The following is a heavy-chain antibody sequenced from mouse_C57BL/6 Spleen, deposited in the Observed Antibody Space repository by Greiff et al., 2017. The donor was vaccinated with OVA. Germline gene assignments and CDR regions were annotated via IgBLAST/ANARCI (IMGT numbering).Heavy chain of an antibody. CDR2: IWTGGGT. CDR3: ARGIYYDYEWYFDV. D-gene: IGHD2-4*01. Sequence: VQRVESGPGLVAPSQSLSITCTVSGFSLTSYAISWVRQPPGKGLEWLGVIWTGGGTNYNSALKSRLSISKDNSKSRVFLKMNSLQTDDTARYYCARGIYYDYEWYFDVWGTGTTVTVSS. V-gene: IGHV2-9-1*01. J-gene: IGHJ1*03. CDR1: GFSLTSYA.